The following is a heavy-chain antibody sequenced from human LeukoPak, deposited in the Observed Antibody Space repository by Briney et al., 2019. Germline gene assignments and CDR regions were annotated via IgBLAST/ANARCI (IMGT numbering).Heavy chain of an antibody. CDR1: GFTFSSYG. CDR2: ISYDGSNK. Sequence: PGRSLRLSCAASGFTFSSYGMHWVRQAPGKGLEWVAVISYDGSNKYYADSVKGRFTISRDNSKNTLYLQMNSLRAEDTAVYYCARDYAAATLPQPYVFDYWGQGTLVTVSS. CDR3: ARDYAAATLPQPYVFDY. J-gene: IGHJ4*02. D-gene: IGHD2-15*01. V-gene: IGHV3-30*03.